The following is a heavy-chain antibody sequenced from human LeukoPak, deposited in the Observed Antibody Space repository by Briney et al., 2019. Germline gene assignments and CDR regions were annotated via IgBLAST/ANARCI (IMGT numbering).Heavy chain of an antibody. CDR1: GFTFSSYG. D-gene: IGHD3-10*01. CDR2: IRYDGSNK. Sequence: GGSLRLSCAASGFTFSSYGMHWVRQAPGKGLEWVAFIRYDGSNKYYADSVKGRFTISRDNSKNTLYLQMNSLRAEDTAVYYCAKDLPDSRESLTGHWFDPWGQGTLVTVSS. V-gene: IGHV3-30*02. CDR3: AKDLPDSRESLTGHWFDP. J-gene: IGHJ5*02.